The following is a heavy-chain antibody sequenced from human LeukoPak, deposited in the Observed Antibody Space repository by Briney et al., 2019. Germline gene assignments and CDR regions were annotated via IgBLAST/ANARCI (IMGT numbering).Heavy chain of an antibody. D-gene: IGHD2-2*01. V-gene: IGHV1-69*02. J-gene: IGHJ6*03. CDR2: IIPILGIA. CDR1: GGTFSSYT. Sequence: SVKVSCKASGGTFSSYTISWLRQAPGQGLEWMGRIIPILGIANYAQKFQGRVTITADKSTSTAYMELSSLRSEDTAVYYCATCSSTSCYPTFYYYYYMDVWGKGTTVTVSS. CDR3: ATCSSTSCYPTFYYYYYMDV.